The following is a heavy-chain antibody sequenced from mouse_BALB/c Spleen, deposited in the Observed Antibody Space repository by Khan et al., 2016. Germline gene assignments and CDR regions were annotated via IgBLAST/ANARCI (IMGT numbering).Heavy chain of an antibody. Sequence: QVQLKESGPGLVAPSQSLSITCAVSGFSLTGYGVNWVRQPPGKGLEWLGMIWGDGRTDYNSALKSRVSISKDNSKSQVFLKMNSLRTDDTAHYYCSSDYDEFAYWGQGTLVIVS. V-gene: IGHV2-6-7*01. CDR2: IWGDGRT. CDR3: SSDYDEFAY. CDR1: GFSLTGYG. D-gene: IGHD2-12*01. J-gene: IGHJ3*01.